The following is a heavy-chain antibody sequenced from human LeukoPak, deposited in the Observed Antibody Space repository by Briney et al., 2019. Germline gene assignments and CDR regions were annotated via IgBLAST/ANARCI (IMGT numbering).Heavy chain of an antibody. CDR3: ARAVAAAGQTFDY. CDR1: GFSVSSNY. Sequence: GGSLRLSCAASGFSVSSNYMTWVRQAPGKGLEWVSVIYSGSSTYYTDSVKGRFTISRHNSKNTLYLQMNSLRPEDTAVYYCARAVAAAGQTFDYWGQGTLVTVSS. J-gene: IGHJ4*02. CDR2: IYSGSST. D-gene: IGHD6-13*01. V-gene: IGHV3-53*04.